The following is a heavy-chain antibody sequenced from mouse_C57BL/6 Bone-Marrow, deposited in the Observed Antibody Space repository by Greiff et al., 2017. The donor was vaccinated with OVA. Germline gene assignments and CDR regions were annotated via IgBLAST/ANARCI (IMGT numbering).Heavy chain of an antibody. Sequence: QVQLQQSDAELVKPGASVKISCKVSGYTFTDHTIHWMKQRPEQGLEWIGYIYPRDGSTKYNEKFKGKATFTADTSSNTAYMQLSSLTTEDSAIYYCARGGIYDYDEAMDYWGQGTSVTVSS. J-gene: IGHJ4*01. V-gene: IGHV1-78*01. D-gene: IGHD2-4*01. CDR3: ARGGIYDYDEAMDY. CDR1: GYTFTDHT. CDR2: IYPRDGST.